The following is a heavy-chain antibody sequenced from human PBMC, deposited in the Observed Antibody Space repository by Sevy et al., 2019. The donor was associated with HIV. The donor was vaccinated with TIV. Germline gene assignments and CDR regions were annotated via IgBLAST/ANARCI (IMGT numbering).Heavy chain of an antibody. Sequence: GGSLRLSCAASGFTFSDSAMFWVRQASGRGLEWVGRIRTKPNNYGTSLVASLKDRFSISRDDSKNTTYLQMNSMKAEDTAVYFCTCGYGRVDFWGQGALVTVSS. CDR2: IRTKPNNYGT. J-gene: IGHJ4*02. CDR1: GFTFSDSA. V-gene: IGHV3-73*01. CDR3: TCGYGRVDF. D-gene: IGHD4-17*01.